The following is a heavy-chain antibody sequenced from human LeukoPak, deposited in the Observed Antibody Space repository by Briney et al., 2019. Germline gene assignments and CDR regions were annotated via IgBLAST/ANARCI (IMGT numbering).Heavy chain of an antibody. CDR3: ARDPGSAFGGVIVKVYYYYMDV. CDR2: IKQDGSEK. CDR1: GIILSSYW. D-gene: IGHD3-16*02. J-gene: IGHJ6*03. V-gene: IGHV3-7*01. Sequence: PGGSLRLSCAASGIILSSYWMSWVRQAPGKGLEWVANIKQDGSEKWYVDSVKGRFTISRDNAKNSLYLQMNSLRAEDTAVYYCARDPGSAFGGVIVKVYYYYMDVWGKGTTVTVSS.